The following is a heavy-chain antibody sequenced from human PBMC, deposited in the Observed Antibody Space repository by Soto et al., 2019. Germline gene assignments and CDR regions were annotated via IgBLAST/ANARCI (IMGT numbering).Heavy chain of an antibody. D-gene: IGHD1-7*01. J-gene: IGHJ4*02. Sequence: EVQLLESGGGLVQPGGSLRLSCAASGFTFSSYAMSWVRQAPGKGLEWVSAISGSGGSTYYADSVKGRFTISRDNSKNTLYLQMNSLRAEDTAVYYCAKDGELELRFSRSGYYFDYWGQGTLVTVSS. CDR3: AKDGELELRFSRSGYYFDY. CDR2: ISGSGGST. CDR1: GFTFSSYA. V-gene: IGHV3-23*01.